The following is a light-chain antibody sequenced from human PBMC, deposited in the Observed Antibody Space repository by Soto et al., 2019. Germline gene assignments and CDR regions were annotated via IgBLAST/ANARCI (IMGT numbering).Light chain of an antibody. V-gene: IGKV1-5*01. CDR1: QRISSW. J-gene: IGKJ5*01. Sequence: DIQLTQSPSTLSASIGDRVTITCRASQRISSWLAWYQQKPGKAPKLLIYDASSLESGVPSRFSGSGSGTEFTLTISSLQPDDFATYYCQQYNRLITFGQGTRLEI. CDR2: DAS. CDR3: QQYNRLIT.